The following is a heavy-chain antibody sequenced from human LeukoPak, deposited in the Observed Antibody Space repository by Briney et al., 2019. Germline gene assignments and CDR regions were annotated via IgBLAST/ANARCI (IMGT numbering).Heavy chain of an antibody. D-gene: IGHD6-19*01. CDR1: GGSFSGYY. J-gene: IGHJ4*02. CDR3: ARVRQWLVGGPFDY. V-gene: IGHV4-34*01. CDR2: ISHSGST. Sequence: PETLSLTCAVYGGSFSGYYWSWIRQPPGKGLEWIGEISHSGSTNYNPSLKSRVTISVDTSKNQFSLKLSSVTAADTAVYYCARVRQWLVGGPFDYWGQGTLVTVSS.